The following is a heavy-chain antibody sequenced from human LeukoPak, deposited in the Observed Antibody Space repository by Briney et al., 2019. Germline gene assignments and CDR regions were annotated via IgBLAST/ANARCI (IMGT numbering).Heavy chain of an antibody. CDR1: GFTFSSYA. CDR3: ARARAGSWFDP. V-gene: IGHV3-23*01. D-gene: IGHD6-19*01. Sequence: PGGSLRLSCAASGFTFSSYAMSWVRQAPGKGLEWVSAISGSAGSAYSADSVKGRFTISRDNSKNTLYLQMNSLRAEDTAVYYCARARAGSWFDPWGQGTLVTVSS. CDR2: ISGSAGSA. J-gene: IGHJ5*02.